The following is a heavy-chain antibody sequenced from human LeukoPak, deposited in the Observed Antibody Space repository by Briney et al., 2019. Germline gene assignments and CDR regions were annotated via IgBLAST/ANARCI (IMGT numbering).Heavy chain of an antibody. V-gene: IGHV3-21*01. D-gene: IGHD3-22*01. J-gene: IGHJ4*02. Sequence: PGGSLRLSCAASGFTFSSYSMNWVRQAPGKGLEWVSSISSSSSYIYYADSVKGRFTISRDNAKNSLYLQMNSLRAEDTAVYYCAREPHSSGYYYPPDLDYWGQGTLVTVSS. CDR2: ISSSSSYI. CDR3: AREPHSSGYYYPPDLDY. CDR1: GFTFSSYS.